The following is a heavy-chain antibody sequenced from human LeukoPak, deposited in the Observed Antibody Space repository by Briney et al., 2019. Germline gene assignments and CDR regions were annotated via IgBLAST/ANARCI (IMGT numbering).Heavy chain of an antibody. Sequence: SVKVSCKASGYTFTGYYMHWVRQAPGQGLEWMGWINPNSGDTNYAQKFQDKVTMTRDTSISTAYMEVSRLRSDDTAVYYCARDRSGTYDNWLDPWGQGTLVIVSS. V-gene: IGHV1-2*02. CDR1: GYTFTGYY. CDR3: ARDRSGTYDNWLDP. CDR2: INPNSGDT. D-gene: IGHD1-26*01. J-gene: IGHJ5*02.